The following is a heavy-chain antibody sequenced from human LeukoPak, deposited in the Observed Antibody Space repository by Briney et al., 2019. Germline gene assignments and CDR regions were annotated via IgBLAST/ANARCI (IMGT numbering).Heavy chain of an antibody. CDR2: ISSTAYGGTA. V-gene: IGHV3-49*04. J-gene: IGHJ4*02. CDR3: SRGAVPPDY. CDR1: GFTFRSYA. D-gene: IGHD4-17*01. Sequence: PGGSLRLSCTASGFTFRSYALTWVRRAPGMGPEWVGFISSTAYGGTAEYAASVRGRFTISRDDSKSIAFLQMNSLKTEDTAMYYCSRGAVPPDYWGQGTLVTVSS.